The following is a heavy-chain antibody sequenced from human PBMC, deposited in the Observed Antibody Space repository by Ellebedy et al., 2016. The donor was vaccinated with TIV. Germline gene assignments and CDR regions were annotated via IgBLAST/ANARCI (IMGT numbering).Heavy chain of an antibody. CDR3: AGRRYSITTPGMAY. D-gene: IGHD1-20*01. J-gene: IGHJ4*02. Sequence: SETLSLTCTVSGDSISSSDNYWGWIRQPPGKGLEWIGSIYYSGSPYYNPSLKSRVTISVDTSKNQFSLKLSSVTAADTAVYYCAGRRYSITTPGMAYWGQGILVTVSS. CDR1: GDSISSSDNY. V-gene: IGHV4-39*01. CDR2: IYYSGSP.